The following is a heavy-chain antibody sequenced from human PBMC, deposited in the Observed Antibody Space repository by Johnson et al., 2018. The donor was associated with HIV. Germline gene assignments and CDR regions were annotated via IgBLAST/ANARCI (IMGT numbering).Heavy chain of an antibody. J-gene: IGHJ3*02. D-gene: IGHD2-2*01. V-gene: IGHV3-15*01. CDR2: VKSKTDDGTT. CDR3: TTRGFVVVPAANLHAFDI. CDR1: GFTFNNAW. Sequence: EVQLVQSGGGLVKPGGSLRLSCAASGFTFNNAWMSWVRQAPGKGLEWVGRVKSKTDDGTTDYAAPVKGRFTISRDDSKNTLYLQMNSLKIEDTAVYYCTTRGFVVVPAANLHAFDIWGQGTMVTVSS.